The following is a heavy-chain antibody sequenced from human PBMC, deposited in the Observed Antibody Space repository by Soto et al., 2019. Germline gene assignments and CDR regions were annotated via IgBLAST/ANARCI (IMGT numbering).Heavy chain of an antibody. CDR3: ARSGAFVYTCCLSWFDP. CDR2: IIPILGIA. V-gene: IGHV1-69*02. Sequence: GASVKVSCKASGGTFSSYTISWVRQAPGQGLEWMGRIIPILGIANYAQKFQGRVTITADKSTSTAYMELSSLRSEDTAVYYCARSGAFVYTCCLSWFDPWGQGTLVTVSS. CDR1: GGTFSSYT. J-gene: IGHJ5*02. D-gene: IGHD1-20*01.